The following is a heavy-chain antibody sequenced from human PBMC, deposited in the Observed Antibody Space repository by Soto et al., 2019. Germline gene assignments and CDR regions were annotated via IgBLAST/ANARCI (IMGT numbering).Heavy chain of an antibody. Sequence: TLSLTCGFYSGSFSGYYWSWSRQPPGKGLEWIGEINHNGNTNYNPSLKSRVTISVDTSKNLFYLNLTSVSAADTAVYYCARGPWDYYYYGMDVWDQGATVTVSS. CDR2: INHNGNT. D-gene: IGHD7-27*01. J-gene: IGHJ6*02. V-gene: IGHV4-34*01. CDR3: ARGPWDYYYYGMDV. CDR1: SGSFSGYY.